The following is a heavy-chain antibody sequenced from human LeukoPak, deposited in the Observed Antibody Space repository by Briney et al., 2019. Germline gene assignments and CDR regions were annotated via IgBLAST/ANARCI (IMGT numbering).Heavy chain of an antibody. V-gene: IGHV3-53*01. CDR1: GLTVSSLY. J-gene: IGHJ4*02. CDR2: IYSGGRT. D-gene: IGHD4-23*01. CDR3: ARDRGLRWPYFDY. Sequence: GGSLRLSCAASGLTVSSLYMSWVRQAPGRGLEWVSVIYSGGRTYYADSVKGRFTISRDNSKNTLYFHMNSQRAEDTAVYYCARDRGLRWPYFDYWGQGTLVTVSS.